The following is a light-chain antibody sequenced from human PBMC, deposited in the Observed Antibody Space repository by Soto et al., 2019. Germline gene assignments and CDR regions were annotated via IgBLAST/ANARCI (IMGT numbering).Light chain of an antibody. Sequence: NFMLTQPHSVSESPGKTVIISCTRISGSIASNYVQWYQQRPGSSPTTVIYEDNQRPSGVPDRFSGSIDSSSNSASLTISGLETEEEADSFCQSYDATNQVFGGGTKLTVL. J-gene: IGLJ3*02. CDR3: QSYDATNQV. CDR2: EDN. V-gene: IGLV6-57*01. CDR1: SGSIASNY.